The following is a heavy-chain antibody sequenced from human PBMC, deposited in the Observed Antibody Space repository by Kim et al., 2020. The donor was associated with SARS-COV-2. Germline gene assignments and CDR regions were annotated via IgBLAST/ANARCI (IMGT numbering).Heavy chain of an antibody. D-gene: IGHD6-13*01. Sequence: GGSLRLSCAASGFTFSSYAMSWVRQAPGKGLEWVSAISGSGGSTYYADSVKGRFTISRDNSKNTLYLQMNSLRAEDTAVYYCAKDRHTIAAALVGYFDYWGQGTLVTVSS. CDR3: AKDRHTIAAALVGYFDY. CDR1: GFTFSSYA. CDR2: ISGSGGST. V-gene: IGHV3-23*01. J-gene: IGHJ4*02.